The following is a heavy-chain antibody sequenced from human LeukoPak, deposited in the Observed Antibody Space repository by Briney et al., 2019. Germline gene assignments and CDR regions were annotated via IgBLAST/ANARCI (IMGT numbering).Heavy chain of an antibody. D-gene: IGHD6-6*01. V-gene: IGHV3-48*04. CDR3: ARNPRIAARGFYYYYYMDV. CDR1: GFTFSSYS. J-gene: IGHJ6*03. CDR2: ITSSSSTI. Sequence: GGSLRLSCAASGFTFSSYSMNWVRQAPGKGLEWLSYITSSSSTIFYADSVKGRFTISRDNAKNSLYLQMNSLRAEDTAVYYCARNPRIAARGFYYYYYMDVWGKGTTVTVSS.